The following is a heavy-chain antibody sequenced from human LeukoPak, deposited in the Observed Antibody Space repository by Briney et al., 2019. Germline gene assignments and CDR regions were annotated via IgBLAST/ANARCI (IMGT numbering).Heavy chain of an antibody. CDR2: IYYSGST. V-gene: IGHV4-59*01. D-gene: IGHD5-18*01. Sequence: SETLSLTCTVPGGSISSYYWSWIRQPPGKGLEWIGYIYYSGSTNYNPSLKTRVTISVDTSKKQFSLKLTSVTAADTAVYYCARDHGYSYGYYYGMDVWGQGTTVTVSS. J-gene: IGHJ6*02. CDR1: GGSISSYY. CDR3: ARDHGYSYGYYYGMDV.